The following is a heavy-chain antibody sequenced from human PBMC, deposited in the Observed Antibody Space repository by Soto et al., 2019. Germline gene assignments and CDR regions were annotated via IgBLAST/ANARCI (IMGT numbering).Heavy chain of an antibody. CDR1: GYTFTNYP. Sequence: QVQLVQSGTEVRKPGASVKLSCRASGYTFTNYPLHLVRQAPGQRPQWLGWISAVDGQIKYSQKFQGRVTLTTDTSASTTYMELSSLRSDDTAMYYCARGFRDPSFSGFDYWGQGALVTVSS. D-gene: IGHD2-21*02. CDR3: ARGFRDPSFSGFDY. V-gene: IGHV1-3*01. J-gene: IGHJ4*02. CDR2: ISAVDGQI.